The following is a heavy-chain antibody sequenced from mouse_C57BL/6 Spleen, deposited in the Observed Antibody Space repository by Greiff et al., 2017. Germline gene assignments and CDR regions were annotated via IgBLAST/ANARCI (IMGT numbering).Heavy chain of an antibody. CDR1: GYAFSSSW. J-gene: IGHJ1*03. CDR2: IYPGDGDT. CDR3: ARALDGYYDWYFDV. V-gene: IGHV1-82*01. D-gene: IGHD2-3*01. Sequence: QVQLQQSGPELVKPGASVKISCKASGYAFSSSWMNWVKQRPGKGLQWIGRIYPGDGDTNYNGKFKGKATLTADKSSSTAYMQLSSLTSEDSAVYFCARALDGYYDWYFDVWGTGTTVTVSS.